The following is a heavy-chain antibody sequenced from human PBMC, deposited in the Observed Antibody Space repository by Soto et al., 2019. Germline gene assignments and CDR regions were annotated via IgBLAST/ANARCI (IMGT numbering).Heavy chain of an antibody. CDR2: ISGSGGST. J-gene: IGHJ5*02. CDR3: AKGIAVALYNWFDP. V-gene: IGHV3-23*01. CDR1: GFTFSGYA. D-gene: IGHD6-19*01. Sequence: GGSLRLSSAASGFTFSGYAMSWVRQSPGKGLEWVSAISGSGGSTYYADSVKGRFTISRDNSKNTLYLQMNSLRAEDTAVYYCAKGIAVALYNWFDPWGQGTLVTVSS.